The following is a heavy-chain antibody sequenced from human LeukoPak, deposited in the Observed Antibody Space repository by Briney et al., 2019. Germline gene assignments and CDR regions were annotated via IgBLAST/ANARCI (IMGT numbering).Heavy chain of an antibody. CDR2: IYYSGST. J-gene: IGHJ4*02. CDR3: ARHFSSITSDY. Sequence: PSETLSLTCTVSGGSISSSSYYWGWIRQPPGKGLEWIGSIYYSGSTYYNPSLKSRVTISVDTSKNQFSLKLSSVTAADTAVYYCARHFSSITSDYWGQGTLVTVSS. D-gene: IGHD3-10*01. CDR1: GGSISSSSYY. V-gene: IGHV4-39*01.